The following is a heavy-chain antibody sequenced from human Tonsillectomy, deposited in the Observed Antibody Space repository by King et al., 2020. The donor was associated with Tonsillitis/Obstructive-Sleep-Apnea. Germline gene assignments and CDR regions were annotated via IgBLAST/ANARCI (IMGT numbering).Heavy chain of an antibody. V-gene: IGHV3-30*01. Sequence: QVQLVESGGGVVQPGRSLRLSCAASGFTFSSYAMHWVRQAPGKGLEWVAVISYDGSNKYYADSVKGQFTISRDNSKNTLYLQMNSLRAEDTAVYYCARLAGQYQLLEDYFDYWGQGTLVTVSS. J-gene: IGHJ4*02. CDR1: GFTFSSYA. CDR3: ARLAGQYQLLEDYFDY. D-gene: IGHD2-2*01. CDR2: ISYDGSNK.